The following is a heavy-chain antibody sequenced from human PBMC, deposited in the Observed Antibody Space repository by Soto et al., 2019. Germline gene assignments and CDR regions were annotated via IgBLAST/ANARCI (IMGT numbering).Heavy chain of an antibody. V-gene: IGHV4-34*01. CDR2: INHSGST. D-gene: IGHD5-18*01. CDR3: AGVDTAMVTSPYFDY. Sequence: QVQLQQWGAGLLKPSETLSLTCAVYGGSFSGYYWSWIRQPPGKGLEWIGEINHSGSTNYNPSLKSGVTISVDTSKNQFSLKLSSVTAADTAVYYCAGVDTAMVTSPYFDYWGQGTLVTVSS. J-gene: IGHJ4*02. CDR1: GGSFSGYY.